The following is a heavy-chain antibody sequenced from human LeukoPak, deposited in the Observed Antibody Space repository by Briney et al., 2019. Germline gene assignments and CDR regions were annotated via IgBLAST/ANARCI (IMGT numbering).Heavy chain of an antibody. CDR1: GFTFNIYA. CDR2: MCGSAGCT. CDR3: ARERAEAFDY. D-gene: IGHD6-19*01. V-gene: IGHV3-23*01. J-gene: IGHJ4*02. Sequence: GGSLRLSCAASGFTFNIYAMSWVRLAPGKGLQWVASMCGSAGCTYYADSVKGRFTISRENSKNTLYLQMNSLRAEDTAIYYCARERAEAFDYWGQGTLVTVSS.